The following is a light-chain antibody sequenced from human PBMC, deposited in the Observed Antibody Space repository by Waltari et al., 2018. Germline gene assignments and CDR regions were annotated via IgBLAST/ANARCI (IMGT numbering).Light chain of an antibody. J-gene: IGKJ5*01. CDR3: QQYNRWPPIT. V-gene: IGKV3-15*01. Sequence: EVVMTQSPATLSVSPGERATLSCRASHGISDNLAWYQQKPGQAPRLLIYGAFTRATGIPARFTGSGSGTEFTLTINSLQSEDSAVYYCQQYNRWPPITFGQGTRLEI. CDR2: GAF. CDR1: HGISDN.